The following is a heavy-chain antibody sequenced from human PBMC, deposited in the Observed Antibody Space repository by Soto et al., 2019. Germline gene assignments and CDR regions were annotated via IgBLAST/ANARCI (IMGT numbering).Heavy chain of an antibody. CDR2: ISAYNGNT. J-gene: IGHJ4*02. CDR1: GYTFTSYG. V-gene: IGHV1-18*01. Sequence: QVQLVQSGAEVKKPGASVKVSCKASGYTFTSYGISWVRQAPGQGLEWMGWISAYNGNTNYAQKLQGRVTMTTDTSTSTAYMELRSLRSDDTAVYYCARVALYDYAWGSYSYFDYWGQGTLVTVSS. CDR3: ARVALYDYAWGSYSYFDY. D-gene: IGHD3-16*01.